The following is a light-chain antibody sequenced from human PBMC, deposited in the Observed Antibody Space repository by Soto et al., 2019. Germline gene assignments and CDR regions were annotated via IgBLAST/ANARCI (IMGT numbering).Light chain of an antibody. J-gene: IGKJ2*01. Sequence: DIQMTQSPSSLSASVGDRVTITCRSSQTVATSLSWYQQKPGKAPKLLIYAASTLQSGVPSRFSGSRSATGFTLTILSLQPEDFGSYYCQQSWRSPFTFGQGTKLEIK. V-gene: IGKV1-39*01. CDR2: AAS. CDR3: QQSWRSPFT. CDR1: QTVATS.